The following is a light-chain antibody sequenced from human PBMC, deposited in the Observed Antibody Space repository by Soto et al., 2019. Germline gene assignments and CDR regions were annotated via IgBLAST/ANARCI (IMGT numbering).Light chain of an antibody. CDR2: EVT. CDR1: SSDVGGYNF. J-gene: IGLJ1*01. Sequence: QSVLTQPASVSGSPGQSITISCTGTSSDVGGYNFVSWYQQHPDKAPKFMIYEVTNRPSGVSDRFSGSKSGNTASLTVSGLQAEDEADYYCSSYTGGNPSYVFGTGTKLTVL. V-gene: IGLV2-14*01. CDR3: SSYTGGNPSYV.